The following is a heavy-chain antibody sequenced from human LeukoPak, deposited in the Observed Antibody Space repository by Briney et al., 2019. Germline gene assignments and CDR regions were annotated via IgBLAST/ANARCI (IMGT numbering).Heavy chain of an antibody. D-gene: IGHD4-17*01. CDR3: AKDHYDYGDYHFDY. Sequence: GGSLRLSCAASGFTFSSYGMHWVRQAPGKGLEWVALISYDGSNKYHADSVKGRFTISRDNSKNTLYLQMNSLRAEDTAVYYCAKDHYDYGDYHFDYWGQGTLVTVSS. CDR1: GFTFSSYG. V-gene: IGHV3-30*18. CDR2: ISYDGSNK. J-gene: IGHJ4*02.